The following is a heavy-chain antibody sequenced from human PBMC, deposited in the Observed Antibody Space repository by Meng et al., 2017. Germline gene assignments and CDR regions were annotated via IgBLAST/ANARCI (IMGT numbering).Heavy chain of an antibody. CDR3: ARDWRY. CDR1: GFTVSSNY. J-gene: IGHJ4*02. CDR2: IYSGGST. D-gene: IGHD1-1*01. Sequence: GESGGCSTQPWGYWTLACEASGFTVSSNYMGWVRQAPGKGLEWVSVIYSGGSTYYADSVKGRFTISRDNSKNTLYLQMNSLRAEDTAVYYCARDWRYWGQGTLVTVSS. V-gene: IGHV3-53*01.